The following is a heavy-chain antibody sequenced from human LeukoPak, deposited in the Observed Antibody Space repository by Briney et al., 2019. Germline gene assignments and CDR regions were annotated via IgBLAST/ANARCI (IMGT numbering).Heavy chain of an antibody. D-gene: IGHD3-3*01. J-gene: IGHJ5*02. CDR2: ISGSGGRT. CDR3: ARDERGYDFWSGYYTGSPWFDP. Sequence: GGSLRLSCAASGFTFSSNAMSWVRQAPGKGLQWVSAISGSGGRTYYADSVKGRFTISRDNSKNTLYLQMNSPRAEDTAVYYCARDERGYDFWSGYYTGSPWFDPWGQGTLVTVSS. V-gene: IGHV3-23*01. CDR1: GFTFSSNA.